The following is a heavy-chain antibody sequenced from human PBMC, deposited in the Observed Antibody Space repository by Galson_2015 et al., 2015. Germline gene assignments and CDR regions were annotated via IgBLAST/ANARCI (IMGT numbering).Heavy chain of an antibody. CDR1: GGTFSSYA. J-gene: IGHJ6*02. D-gene: IGHD1-7*01. V-gene: IGHV1-69*13. CDR3: ASRITGTTYGMDV. Sequence: SVKVSCKASGGTFSSYAISWVRQAPGQGLEWMGGIIPIFGTANYAQKFQGRVTITADESTSTAYMELSSLRSEDTAVYYCASRITGTTYGMDVSGQGTTVTVSS. CDR2: IIPIFGTA.